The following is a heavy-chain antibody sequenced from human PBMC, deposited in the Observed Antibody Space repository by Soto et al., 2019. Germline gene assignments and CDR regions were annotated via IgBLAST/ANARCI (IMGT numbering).Heavy chain of an antibody. Sequence: QVQLVPSGAEVKKPGASVKVSCKASGYTFTSYDINWVRQATGQGLEWMGWMNPNSGNTGYAQNFQGRVTMTRSTSIGTAYMYVSSLRSEDTALYYCASSRDCSSSLISFDYWCQGTLVTVSS. D-gene: IGHD6-6*01. CDR1: GYTFTSYD. J-gene: IGHJ4*02. V-gene: IGHV1-8*01. CDR3: ASSRDCSSSLISFDY. CDR2: MNPNSGNT.